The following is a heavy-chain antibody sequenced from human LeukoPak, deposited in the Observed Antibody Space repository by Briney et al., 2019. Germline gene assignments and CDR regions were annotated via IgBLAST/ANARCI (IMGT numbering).Heavy chain of an antibody. Sequence: GESLKISCKGSGYSFTSYWIGWVRQMPGKGLEWMGIIYPGDSDTRYSPSFQGQVTISADKSISTAYLQWSSLKASDTAMYYCARRRNNGGNSNYAFDIWGQGTMVTVSS. CDR3: ARRRNNGGNSNYAFDI. D-gene: IGHD4-23*01. CDR1: GYSFTSYW. J-gene: IGHJ3*02. CDR2: IYPGDSDT. V-gene: IGHV5-51*01.